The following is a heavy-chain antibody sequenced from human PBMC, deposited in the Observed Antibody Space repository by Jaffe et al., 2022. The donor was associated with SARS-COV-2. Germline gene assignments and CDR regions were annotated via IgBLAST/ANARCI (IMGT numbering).Heavy chain of an antibody. Sequence: EVQLVESGGDLVQPGRSLRLSCAASGFSFDEYAMHWVRQAPGKGLEWVSGINWNSRNLDYADSVKGRFIISRDNANNSLHLEMNGLREEDTALYYCVKDQSHSPGIGGGGWDWWGQGTLITVSS. V-gene: IGHV3-9*01. CDR1: GFSFDEYA. CDR2: INWNSRNL. J-gene: IGHJ4*02. CDR3: VKDQSHSPGIGGGGWDW. D-gene: IGHD3-10*01.